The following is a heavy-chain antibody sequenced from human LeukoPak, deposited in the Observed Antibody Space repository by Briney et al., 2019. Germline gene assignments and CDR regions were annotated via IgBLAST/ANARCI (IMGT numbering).Heavy chain of an antibody. V-gene: IGHV3-30-3*01. CDR3: ARGTGNIVLMVYACLDY. CDR2: ISYDGSNK. CDR1: GFTFSSYA. D-gene: IGHD2-8*01. Sequence: PGGSLRLSCAGSGFTFSSYAMHWVRQAPGKGLEWVAVISYDGSNKYYADSVKGRFTISRDNSKNTLYLQMNSLRAEDTAVYYCARGTGNIVLMVYACLDYWGQGTLVTVSS. J-gene: IGHJ4*02.